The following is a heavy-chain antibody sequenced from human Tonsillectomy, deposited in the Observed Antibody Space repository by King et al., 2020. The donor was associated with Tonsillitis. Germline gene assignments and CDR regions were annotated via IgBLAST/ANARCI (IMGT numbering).Heavy chain of an antibody. CDR1: GFSLSTSGMC. Sequence: VTLKESGPALVKPTQTLTLTCTFSGFSLSTSGMCVSWIRQPPRKALEWLARIDWDDDKYYITSLKTRLIISKDTSKNLVVLTMTNMDPVDTVGPYNDQHGPCRHSHVFDPDIVVVPAAMGPSCWGQGTLVTVSS. D-gene: IGHD2-2*01. J-gene: IGHJ4*02. CDR3: DQHGPCRHSHVFDPDIVVVPAAMGPSC. CDR2: IDWDDDK. V-gene: IGHV2-70*11.